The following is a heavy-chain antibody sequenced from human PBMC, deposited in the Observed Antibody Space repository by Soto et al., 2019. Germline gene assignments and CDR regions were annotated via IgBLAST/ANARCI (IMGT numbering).Heavy chain of an antibody. J-gene: IGHJ3*02. V-gene: IGHV4-59*08. D-gene: IGHD3-16*02. CDR2: INYSGST. Sequence: QVQLQESGPGLVKPSETLSLTCTVSGGSIRSYYWSWIRQPPGKGLEWIGYINYSGSTTYNPSLKSRVTISVDTSKNQFSLKMSSVTAADTAVYYCARLYGLDAFDIWGQGTMVTVSS. CDR3: ARLYGLDAFDI. CDR1: GGSIRSYY.